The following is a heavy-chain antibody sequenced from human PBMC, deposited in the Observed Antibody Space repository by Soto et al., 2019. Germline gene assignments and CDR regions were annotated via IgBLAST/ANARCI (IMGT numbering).Heavy chain of an antibody. J-gene: IGHJ4*02. D-gene: IGHD3-3*01. Sequence: ETLSVTCPVPVGSISSYYWSWIRQPPGKGLEWIGYIYYIGSTNYNPSLKSRVTTSVDTSKNQFSLKMKSVNAADTAVYYCARFEVGTTTWDYWGQGTLVTVSS. CDR1: VGSISSYY. CDR3: ARFEVGTTTWDY. V-gene: IGHV4-59*12. CDR2: IYYIGST.